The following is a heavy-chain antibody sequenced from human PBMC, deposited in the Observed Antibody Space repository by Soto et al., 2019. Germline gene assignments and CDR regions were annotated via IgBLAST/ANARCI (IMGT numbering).Heavy chain of an antibody. V-gene: IGHV4-39*01. Sequence: QLQLQESGPGLVKPSETLSLTCTVSGGSISSSSYYWGWIRQPPGKGLEWIGSIYYSGSTYYNPSLKSRVTISVDTSKNQFSLKLSSVTAADTAVYYCARQDTAMVSVGSGYYFDYWGQGTLVTVSS. D-gene: IGHD5-18*01. CDR2: IYYSGST. CDR1: GGSISSSSYY. J-gene: IGHJ4*02. CDR3: ARQDTAMVSVGSGYYFDY.